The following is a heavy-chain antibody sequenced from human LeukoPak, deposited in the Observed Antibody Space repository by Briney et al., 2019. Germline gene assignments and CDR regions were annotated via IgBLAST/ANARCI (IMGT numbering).Heavy chain of an antibody. CDR1: GGSFSGYY. CDR2: INHSGST. J-gene: IGHJ6*03. Sequence: PSETLSLTCAVYGGSFSGYYWSWIRQPPGKGLEWIGEINHSGSTNYNPSLKSRVTISVDTSKNQFSLKLSSVTAADTAVYYCARRYSYYYGSGSYYNGQLLYYMDVWGKGTTVTISS. V-gene: IGHV4-34*01. CDR3: ARRYSYYYGSGSYYNGQLLYYMDV. D-gene: IGHD3-10*01.